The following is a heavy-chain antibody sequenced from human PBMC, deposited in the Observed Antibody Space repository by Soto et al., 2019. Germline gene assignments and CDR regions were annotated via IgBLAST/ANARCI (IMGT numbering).Heavy chain of an antibody. J-gene: IGHJ6*02. CDR3: ASGDCSGGRCYPYYYYGMDV. V-gene: IGHV1-18*01. CDR1: GYTFNSYG. D-gene: IGHD2-15*01. Sequence: QVHLEQSGAEVKKPGASVKVSCKASGYTFNSYGISWVRQAPGQGLEWMGWISSYNGYTIYFQSLQGRVTMTVDTSTSTAYMELRSLTSDDTAVYYCASGDCSGGRCYPYYYYGMDVWGQGTTVIVSS. CDR2: ISSYNGYT.